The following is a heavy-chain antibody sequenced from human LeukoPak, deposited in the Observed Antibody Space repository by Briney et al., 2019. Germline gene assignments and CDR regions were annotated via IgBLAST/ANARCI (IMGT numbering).Heavy chain of an antibody. D-gene: IGHD5-12*01. CDR3: ASHGSSGHDPLT. V-gene: IGHV4-59*08. Sequence: PSETLSLTCTVSGASISSYYWSWIRRPPGKGLEWIGYIYYTGSTSYNPSLKSRVTISLDTSKSQFSLRLTSVTAADTAVYYCASHGSSGHDPLTWGQGTLVTVSS. CDR1: GASISSYY. CDR2: IYYTGST. J-gene: IGHJ4*02.